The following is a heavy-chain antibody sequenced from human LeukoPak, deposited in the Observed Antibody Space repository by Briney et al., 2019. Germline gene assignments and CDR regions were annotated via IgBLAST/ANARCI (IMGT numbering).Heavy chain of an antibody. CDR2: IWYDGNDK. J-gene: IGHJ4*02. Sequence: GGSLRLSCAASGFTFSSYGMHWVRQAPGKGLEWVAFIWYDGNDKYYADSVKGRFTISRDSSKNTLYLQMNSLRAEDTAVYYCAKDPLQYGSGSYYFDYWGRGTLVTVSS. CDR3: AKDPLQYGSGSYYFDY. V-gene: IGHV3-30*02. CDR1: GFTFSSYG. D-gene: IGHD3-10*01.